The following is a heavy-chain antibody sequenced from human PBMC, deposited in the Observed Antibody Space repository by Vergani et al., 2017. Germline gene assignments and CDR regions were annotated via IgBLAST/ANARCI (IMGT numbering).Heavy chain of an antibody. CDR3: AGIVGATRNYYYDMDV. Sequence: QVQLQQWGAGLLKPSETLSLTCAVYGGSFSGYYWSWIRQPPGKGLEWIGEINHSGSTNYNPSLKSRVTISVDTSKNQFSLKLRSVTAADTAVYYGAGIVGATRNYYYDMDVWGKGTTVTVSS. J-gene: IGHJ6*03. D-gene: IGHD1-26*01. V-gene: IGHV4-34*01. CDR2: INHSGST. CDR1: GGSFSGYY.